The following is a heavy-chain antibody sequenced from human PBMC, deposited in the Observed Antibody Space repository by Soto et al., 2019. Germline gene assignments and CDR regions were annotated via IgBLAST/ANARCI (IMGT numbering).Heavy chain of an antibody. J-gene: IGHJ4*02. D-gene: IGHD3-22*01. CDR1: GFTISSNY. V-gene: IGHV3-53*01. CDR2: IYSGGST. Sequence: PGGSLRLSCAASGFTISSNYMSWVRQAPGKGLEWVSVIYSGGSTYYADSVKGRFTISRDNSKNTLYLQMNSLRAEDTAVYYCASLTYYYDSSGSAERSFDYWGQGTLVTVSS. CDR3: ASLTYYYDSSGSAERSFDY.